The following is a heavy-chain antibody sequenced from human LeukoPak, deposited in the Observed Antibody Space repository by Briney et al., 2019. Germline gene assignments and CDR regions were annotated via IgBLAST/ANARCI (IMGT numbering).Heavy chain of an antibody. D-gene: IGHD2-15*01. CDR1: GFTFSSYA. CDR2: ISGSGGST. J-gene: IGHJ3*02. Sequence: GGSLRLSCAASGFTFSSYAMSWVRQAPGKGLEWVSAISGSGGSTYYADSVKGRFTISRDNSKNTLYLQMNSMRAEDTAVYYCAKDLEDIVVVVAANEFSAFDIWGQGTMVTVSS. V-gene: IGHV3-23*01. CDR3: AKDLEDIVVVVAANEFSAFDI.